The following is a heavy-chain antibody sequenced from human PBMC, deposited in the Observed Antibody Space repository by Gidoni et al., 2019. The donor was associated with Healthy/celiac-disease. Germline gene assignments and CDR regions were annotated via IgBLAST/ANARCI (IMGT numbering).Heavy chain of an antibody. V-gene: IGHV4-34*01. CDR3: ARGGVKGIQLWSTSLYYFDY. J-gene: IGHJ4*02. D-gene: IGHD5-18*01. Sequence: QVQLQQWGAGLLKPSETLSLTCAVYGGSFSGYYWSWIRQPPGKGLEWIGEINHSGSTNYNPSLKSRVTISVDTSKNQFSLKLSSVTAADTAVYYCARGGVKGIQLWSTSLYYFDYWGQGTLVTVSS. CDR1: GGSFSGYY. CDR2: INHSGST.